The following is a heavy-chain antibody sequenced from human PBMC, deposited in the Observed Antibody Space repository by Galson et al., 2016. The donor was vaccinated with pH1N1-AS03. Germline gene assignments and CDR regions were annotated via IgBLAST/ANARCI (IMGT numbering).Heavy chain of an antibody. CDR1: GDSISTSD. J-gene: IGHJ4*02. CDR2: IFHSGST. D-gene: IGHD1-26*01. CDR3: ARQDSGAYYLDS. Sequence: ETLSLTCTVSGDSISTSDWTWIRQPPGKGLEWIGYIFHSGSTYYNPSLESLVSISVDTSKNQFSLKLKSVTAADTAVYYCARQDSGAYYLDSWGPGTLVTVSS. V-gene: IGHV4-59*06.